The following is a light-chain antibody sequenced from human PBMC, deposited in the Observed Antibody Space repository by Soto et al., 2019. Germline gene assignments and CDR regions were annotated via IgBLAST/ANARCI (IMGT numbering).Light chain of an antibody. CDR3: QQYDTLPPYT. V-gene: IGKV1-33*01. J-gene: IGKJ2*01. CDR1: QDIGNY. CDR2: DAS. Sequence: DIQMTQSPSSLSASVGDRVTIACQANQDIGNYLNWYQQKPGKAPRLLIYDASNLEIGVPSRFSGSVSGTDFTFTISNLQPEDIATYYCQQYDTLPPYTFGQGTKVELK.